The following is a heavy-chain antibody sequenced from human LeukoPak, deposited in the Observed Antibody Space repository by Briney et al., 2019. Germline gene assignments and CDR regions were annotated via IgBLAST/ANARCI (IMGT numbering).Heavy chain of an antibody. J-gene: IGHJ4*02. V-gene: IGHV4-59*08. CDR2: IYYSGST. CDR1: GGSISSYY. D-gene: IGHD5-18*01. Sequence: TPSETLSLTCTVSGGSISSYYWSWIRQPPGKGLEWIGYIYYSGSTNYNPSLKSRVTISVDTSKNQFSLKLSSVTAADTAVYYCAGRGYSYGYDGFDYWGQGTLVTASS. CDR3: AGRGYSYGYDGFDY.